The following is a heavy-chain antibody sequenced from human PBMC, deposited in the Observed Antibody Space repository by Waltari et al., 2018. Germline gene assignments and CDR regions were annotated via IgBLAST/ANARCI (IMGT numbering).Heavy chain of an antibody. CDR3: ARFLTLTLIDY. Sequence: QVQLQQWGAGLLKPSETLSLTCAVSGGSFSNYYWTWIRQPPGKGLEWIGEITHTGSTNYNPSLKSRVTISVDTSKTQFSLLLSSVTAADTAVYYCARFLTLTLIDYWGPGTLVTVSS. D-gene: IGHD7-27*01. CDR2: ITHTGST. J-gene: IGHJ4*02. V-gene: IGHV4-34*01. CDR1: GGSFSNYY.